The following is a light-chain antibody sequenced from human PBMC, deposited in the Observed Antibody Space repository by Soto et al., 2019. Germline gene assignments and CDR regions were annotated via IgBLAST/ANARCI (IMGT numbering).Light chain of an antibody. V-gene: IGLV2-14*01. J-gene: IGLJ3*02. Sequence: QSALTQPASVSGSPGQSITISCTGTSSDVAGYNYVSWYQQHPGKDPKLMIYDVSNRPSGVSNRFSGSKSGNTASLTISGLQAEDEAAYYCSSYTSSSTPMFGGGTKLTVL. CDR3: SSYTSSSTPM. CDR1: SSDVAGYNY. CDR2: DVS.